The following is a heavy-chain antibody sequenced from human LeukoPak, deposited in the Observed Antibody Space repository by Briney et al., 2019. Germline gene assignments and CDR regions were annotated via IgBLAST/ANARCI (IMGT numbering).Heavy chain of an antibody. CDR1: GFTVSSNY. D-gene: IGHD3-9*01. J-gene: IGHJ6*03. CDR2: IYSGGST. CDR3: ARDKVGSYTYYDILAGSYYYYYIDV. Sequence: GGSLRLSCAASGFTVSSNYMSWVRQAPGKGLEWVSVIYSGGSTYYAESAKGRFTISRDNSKTTLYLQMNSLRAEDTAVYYCARDKVGSYTYYDILAGSYYYYYIDVWGKGTTVTISS. V-gene: IGHV3-53*01.